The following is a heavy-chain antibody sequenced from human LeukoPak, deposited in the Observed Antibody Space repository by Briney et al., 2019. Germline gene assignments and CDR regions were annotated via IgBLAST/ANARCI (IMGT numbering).Heavy chain of an antibody. CDR2: MNQDGRET. J-gene: IGHJ4*02. V-gene: IGHV3-7*05. Sequence: AESLTLSCAASGCTFSSYWMSWVRQAPGKGLEWVANMNQDGRETYYVDSVKGRFTISRDNAKNSLYLQVSSLRAEDTAVYYCARIGSSRGFDYWGQGTLVTVSS. D-gene: IGHD3-10*01. CDR1: GCTFSSYW. CDR3: ARIGSSRGFDY.